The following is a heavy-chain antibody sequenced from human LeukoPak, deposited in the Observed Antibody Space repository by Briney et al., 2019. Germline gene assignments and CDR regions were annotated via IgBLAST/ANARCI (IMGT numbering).Heavy chain of an antibody. CDR2: IIPMFDTA. CDR1: GGTFSSYP. V-gene: IGHV1-69*06. Sequence: ASVKVSCKASGGTFSSYPISWVRQAPGQGLEWMGGIIPMFDTADFAQKFQGRVTITADTSTSTAYMQLSSLRSEDMAVYYCARDPLQYHDLLTGSQPQYYFDFWGQGTLVTVSS. CDR3: ARDPLQYHDLLTGSQPQYYFDF. J-gene: IGHJ4*02. D-gene: IGHD3-9*01.